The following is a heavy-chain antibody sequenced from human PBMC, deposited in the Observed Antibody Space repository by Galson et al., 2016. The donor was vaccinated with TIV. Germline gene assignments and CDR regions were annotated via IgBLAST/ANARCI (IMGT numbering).Heavy chain of an antibody. J-gene: IGHJ4*02. CDR1: GGTFISYT. CDR2: IIPVLGMT. D-gene: IGHD3-9*01. Sequence: SVKVSCKASGGTFISYTLSWVRQAPGQGLEWMGRIIPVLGMTNYAQKFQGRVTITADRFMGTAYLELSSLKPGDTAVYYCARADSVDISSTDYWGQGTLVTVSS. V-gene: IGHV1-69*02. CDR3: ARADSVDISSTDY.